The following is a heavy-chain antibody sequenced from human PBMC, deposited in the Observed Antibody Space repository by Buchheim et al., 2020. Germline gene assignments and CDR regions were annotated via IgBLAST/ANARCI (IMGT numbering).Heavy chain of an antibody. CDR3: AKMIAARYYYYGMDV. CDR1: GFTFSSYW. D-gene: IGHD6-6*01. Sequence: EVQLVESGGGLVQPGGSLRLSCAASGFTFSSYWMSWVRQAPGKGLEWVANIKQDGSEKYYVDSVKGRFTISRDNAKNSLYLQMNSPRAEDTAVYYCAKMIAARYYYYGMDVWGQGTT. V-gene: IGHV3-7*01. J-gene: IGHJ6*02. CDR2: IKQDGSEK.